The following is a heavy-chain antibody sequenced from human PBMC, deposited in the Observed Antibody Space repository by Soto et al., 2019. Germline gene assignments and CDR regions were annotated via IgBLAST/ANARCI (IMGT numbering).Heavy chain of an antibody. CDR3: ARGGKHLAPPGY. CDR2: ISHSGST. CDR1: GGSFSGYY. Sequence: QVQLQQWGAGLLKPSETLSLTCAVYGGSFSGYYWNWIRPPPGKGLEWIGEISHSGSTNYTPSLKSRVTISVDTSKNQFSLKLSSVTAADTAVYYCARGGKHLAPPGYWGQGTLVTVSS. J-gene: IGHJ4*02. V-gene: IGHV4-34*01.